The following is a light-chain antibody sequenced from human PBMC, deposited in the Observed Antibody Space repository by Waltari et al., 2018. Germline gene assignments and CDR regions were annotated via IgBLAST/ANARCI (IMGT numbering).Light chain of an antibody. V-gene: IGLV2-14*01. CDR3: SSYTSSITYV. Sequence: QSALTQPASVSGSPGQSITISCTGSSSDVGGYNYVSWYQPHPDRAPKLLIYEVGSRRSGLSDRFSASTSGNTASLTISGLQAEDEADYYCSSYTSSITYVFAAAPKVTVL. CDR2: EVG. J-gene: IGLJ1*01. CDR1: SSDVGGYNY.